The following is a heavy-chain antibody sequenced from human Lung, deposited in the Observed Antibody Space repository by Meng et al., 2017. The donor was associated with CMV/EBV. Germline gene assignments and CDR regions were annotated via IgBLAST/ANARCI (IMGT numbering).Heavy chain of an antibody. CDR1: GGTFSSYA. J-gene: IGHJ6*02. CDR3: ARNPYSSPGPPSPHVHYYYYGMDV. Sequence: ASXXVSXKASGGTFSSYAINWVRQATGQGLEWMGWMNPNSGNTGYAQKFQGRVTMTRNTSISTAYMELSSLRSEDTAVYYCARNPYSSPGPPSPHVHYYYYGMDVXGQGTTVTVSS. D-gene: IGHD6-13*01. V-gene: IGHV1-8*02. CDR2: MNPNSGNT.